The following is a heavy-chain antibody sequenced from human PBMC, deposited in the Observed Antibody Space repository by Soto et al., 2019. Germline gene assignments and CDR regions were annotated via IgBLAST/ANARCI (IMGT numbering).Heavy chain of an antibody. V-gene: IGHV4-39*01. D-gene: IGHD6-13*01. CDR1: GGSISSSSFH. CDR2: IYYSGST. Sequence: QLQLQESGPGLVKPSETLSLTCTVSGGSISSSSFHWGWIRQPPGKGLEWIGSIYYSGSTYYSPSLMSRVTISVDTSKNQSSLKLSSVTAADTAVYYCARRERAAGTDWWFDPWGQGTLVTVSS. J-gene: IGHJ5*02. CDR3: ARRERAAGTDWWFDP.